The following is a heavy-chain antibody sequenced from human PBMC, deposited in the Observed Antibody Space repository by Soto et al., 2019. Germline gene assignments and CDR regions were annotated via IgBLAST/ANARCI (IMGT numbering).Heavy chain of an antibody. CDR1: GMTVSGKKY. J-gene: IGHJ3*01. D-gene: IGHD1-1*01. V-gene: IGHV3-53*01. CDR3: ATWLQREHAYDV. CDR2: VYDADGK. Sequence: VGSLRLSCAVVGMTVSGKKYVAWVRQAPGKGLEWVSGVYDADGKYYADSVKGRFTTSRDSSKTIVYLEMNDLGPEDTAIYYCATWLQREHAYDVWGLGTAVTVS.